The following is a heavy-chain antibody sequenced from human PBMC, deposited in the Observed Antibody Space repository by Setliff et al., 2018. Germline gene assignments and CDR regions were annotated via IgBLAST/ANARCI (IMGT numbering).Heavy chain of an antibody. Sequence: PSETLSLTCTVSDDSFTSSRYYWSWIRQPPGKGLEWIGYIYTSGSTYYNPSLKSRVTMSVDTSKNQFSLKLNSLTAADTAVYYCARIKWFGETDCFDSWGQGTLVTVSS. J-gene: IGHJ5*01. D-gene: IGHD3-10*01. CDR3: ARIKWFGETDCFDS. CDR2: IYTSGST. V-gene: IGHV4-61*01. CDR1: DDSFTSSRYY.